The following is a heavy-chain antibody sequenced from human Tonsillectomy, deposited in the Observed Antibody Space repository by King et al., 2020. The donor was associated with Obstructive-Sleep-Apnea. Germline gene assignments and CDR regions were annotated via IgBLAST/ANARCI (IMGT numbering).Heavy chain of an antibody. J-gene: IGHJ4*02. CDR3: ARDTGDSSGWSNAWAG. CDR2: IYHSGST. V-gene: IGHV4-38-2*02. Sequence: QLQESGPGLVKPSETLSLTCTVSGYSISSGYYWGWIRQPPGKGLEWIGSIYHSGSTYYNPSLKSRVTISVDTSKNKFSLKLSSVTAADTAVYYCARDTGDSSGWSNAWAGWGQGTLVTVSS. D-gene: IGHD6-19*01. CDR1: GYSISSGYY.